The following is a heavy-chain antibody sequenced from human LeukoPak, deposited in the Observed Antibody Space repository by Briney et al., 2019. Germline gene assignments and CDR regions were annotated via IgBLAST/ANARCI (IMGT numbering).Heavy chain of an antibody. V-gene: IGHV1-69*13. CDR2: IIPIFGTA. CDR1: GGXFSSYA. D-gene: IGHD2-15*01. J-gene: IGHJ1*01. CDR3: ARRGYCRGGSGPCSAEYFQD. Sequence: SVKVSCKASGGXFSSYAISWVRQAPGQGLEWMGGIIPIFGTANYAQKFQGRVTITADESTSTAYMELSSLKASDTAIYYCARRGYCRGGSGPCSAEYFQDWGQGTLVTVSS.